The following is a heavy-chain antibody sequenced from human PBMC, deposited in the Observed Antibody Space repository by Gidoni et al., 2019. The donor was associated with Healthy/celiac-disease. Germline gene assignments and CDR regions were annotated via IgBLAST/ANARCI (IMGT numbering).Heavy chain of an antibody. D-gene: IGHD4-17*01. CDR3: ARGDGDYALGY. V-gene: IGHV4-31*03. Sequence: QVQLQESGPGLFKPSQTLSLTCTVSVCSISSGGYYWSWIRQHPGKGLEWIGYIYYSGRTYYNPSLKSRVTRSVDTSKNQFSLKLSSVTAADTAVYYCARGDGDYALGYWGQGTLVTVSS. J-gene: IGHJ4*02. CDR2: IYYSGRT. CDR1: VCSISSGGYY.